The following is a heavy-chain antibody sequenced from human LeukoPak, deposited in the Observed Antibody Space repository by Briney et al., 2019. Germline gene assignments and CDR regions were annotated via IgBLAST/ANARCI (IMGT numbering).Heavy chain of an antibody. Sequence: GRSLRLSCAASGFTFDDCAMHWVRQAPGKGLEWVSGISWNSGSIGYADSVKGRFTISRDNAKNSLYLQMNSLRAEDTALYYCAKDIYYDSSGYDYWGQGTLVTVSS. CDR1: GFTFDDCA. CDR2: ISWNSGSI. V-gene: IGHV3-9*01. D-gene: IGHD3-22*01. J-gene: IGHJ4*02. CDR3: AKDIYYDSSGYDY.